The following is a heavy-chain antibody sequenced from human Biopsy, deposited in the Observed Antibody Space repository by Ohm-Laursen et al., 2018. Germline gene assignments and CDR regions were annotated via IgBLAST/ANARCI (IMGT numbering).Heavy chain of an antibody. CDR3: ARDQRGPSLLEAKLTPNYFDY. V-gene: IGHV3-21*01. D-gene: IGHD1-1*01. Sequence: SLRLSCAASGFTLSYYSMTWVRQAPGKGLEWVSSIRSGGDYMFYADSVKGRFTISRDNAKNSLYLQMNSLRAEDTAVYYCARDQRGPSLLEAKLTPNYFDYWGRGFLVTVSS. J-gene: IGHJ4*02. CDR1: GFTLSYYS. CDR2: IRSGGDYM.